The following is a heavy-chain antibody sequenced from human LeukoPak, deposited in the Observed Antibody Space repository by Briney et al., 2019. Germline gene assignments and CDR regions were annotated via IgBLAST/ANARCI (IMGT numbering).Heavy chain of an antibody. CDR2: IYSGGST. D-gene: IGHD1-14*01. J-gene: IGHJ4*02. V-gene: IGHV3-66*02. CDR1: GFTVSSNY. Sequence: GGSLRLSCAASGFTVSSNYISWVRQAPGKGLEWVSVIYSGGSTYYTDSVKGRFTISRDNSKNTLSLQMNSLRPEDTAVYYCATLTYYSDSWGQGTLVTVSS. CDR3: ATLTYYSDS.